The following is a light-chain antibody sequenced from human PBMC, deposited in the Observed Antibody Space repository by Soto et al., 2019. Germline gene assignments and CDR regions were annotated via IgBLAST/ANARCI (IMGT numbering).Light chain of an antibody. J-gene: IGLJ3*02. CDR3: CSYARSDTWV. Sequence: QSVLTQPASVSGSPGQSITVSCTGTSSDVGSYNLVSWYQQHPGKAPKLMIYDVTKRPSGVSNRFSGSKSGSTASLTISGLQAEDEADYYCCSYARSDTWVFGGGTKLTVL. CDR2: DVT. CDR1: SSDVGSYNL. V-gene: IGLV2-23*02.